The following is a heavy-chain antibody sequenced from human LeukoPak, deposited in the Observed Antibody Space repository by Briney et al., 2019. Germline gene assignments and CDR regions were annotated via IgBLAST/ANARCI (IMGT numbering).Heavy chain of an antibody. Sequence: PGGSLRLSCAASGFTFSSYWMSWVRQAPGKGLEWVANIKQDGSEKYYVDSVKGRFTISRDNAKNSLYLQMNSLRAEDTAVCYCASIETRYSYGPTYYFDYWGQGTLVTVSS. D-gene: IGHD5-18*01. CDR3: ASIETRYSYGPTYYFDY. V-gene: IGHV3-7*01. J-gene: IGHJ4*02. CDR1: GFTFSSYW. CDR2: IKQDGSEK.